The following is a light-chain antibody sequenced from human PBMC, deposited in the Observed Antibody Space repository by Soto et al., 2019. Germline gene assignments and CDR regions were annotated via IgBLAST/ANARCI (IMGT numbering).Light chain of an antibody. CDR2: AAS. V-gene: IGKV1-39*01. CDR1: QSISSY. J-gene: IGKJ1*01. Sequence: IHLIHTPTTLSASLWDRGTVPCGASQSISSYLNWYQQKPGKAPKLLIYAASSLQSGVPSRFSGSGSGTDFTLTISGLQPEDFATYYCQQSYSTRTWTFGQGTKVDI. CDR3: QQSYSTRTWT.